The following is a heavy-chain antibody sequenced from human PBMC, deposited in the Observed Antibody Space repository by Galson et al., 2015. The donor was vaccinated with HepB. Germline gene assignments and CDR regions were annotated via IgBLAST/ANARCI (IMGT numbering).Heavy chain of an antibody. CDR2: ISSSGSSI. J-gene: IGHJ6*02. CDR3: GSTSGDFFYYYRLDV. Sequence: LRLSCAASGFSFDTFSMTWVRQAPGKGLEWVSYISSSGSSIYYTDSVKGRFTVSRDNAQNLLYLQMKSLRVEDTAVYYCGSTSGDFFYYYRLDVWGQGTTVTVSS. D-gene: IGHD2-2*01. V-gene: IGHV3-48*04. CDR1: GFSFDTFS.